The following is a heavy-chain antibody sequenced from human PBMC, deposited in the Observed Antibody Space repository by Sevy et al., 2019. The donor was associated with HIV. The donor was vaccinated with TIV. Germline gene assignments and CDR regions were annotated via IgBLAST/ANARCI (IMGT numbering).Heavy chain of an antibody. J-gene: IGHJ4*02. V-gene: IGHV3-74*01. D-gene: IGHD6-13*01. CDR2: VNGDGSST. CDR3: VAANSWEDY. Sequence: GGSLRLSCEGSGYTVSNYCMHWVRQAPGKGLEWVSRVNGDGSSTAYAASVKGRFTISRDNAKNTMSLQMNSLRAEDTGLNYCVAANSWEDYWGQGIQVTVSS. CDR1: GYTVSNYC.